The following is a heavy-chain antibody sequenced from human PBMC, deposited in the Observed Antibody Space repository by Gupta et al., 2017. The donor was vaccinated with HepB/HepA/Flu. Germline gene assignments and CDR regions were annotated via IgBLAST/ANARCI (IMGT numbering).Heavy chain of an antibody. D-gene: IGHD2-2*01. J-gene: IGHJ4*02. CDR3: ARDHCTTTSCSHYYFDF. CDR1: GFNFLTYG. Sequence: QVQLVESVGGVVKPGRSLRLFCAASGFNFLTYGMHWVRQAPGKVLEWVALISYDGSNKYFADSVKGRFTISRDNSKDTLYLQMNSLRPEDTAVYYCARDHCTTTSCSHYYFDFWGQGTLVTVSS. CDR2: ISYDGSNK. V-gene: IGHV3-30*03.